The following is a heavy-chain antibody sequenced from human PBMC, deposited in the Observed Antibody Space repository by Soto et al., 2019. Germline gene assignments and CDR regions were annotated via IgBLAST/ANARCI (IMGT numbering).Heavy chain of an antibody. CDR1: GYSLTSYW. V-gene: IGHV5-51*01. J-gene: IGHJ3*02. CDR3: ARPKHPGRVFAFDI. Sequence: PGQSLKISCKRSGYSLTSYWIGWVRQMPGKGLEWMGIIYPGDSDTRYSPSFQGQVTISADKSISTAYLQWSTLKASDTAMYYCARPKHPGRVFAFDIWGQGTMVTVSS. CDR2: IYPGDSDT.